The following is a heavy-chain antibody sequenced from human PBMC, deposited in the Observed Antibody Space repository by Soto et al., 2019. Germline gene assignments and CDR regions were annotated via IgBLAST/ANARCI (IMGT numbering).Heavy chain of an antibody. CDR3: ARVELITFGGGIVPRGAFDI. J-gene: IGHJ3*02. D-gene: IGHD3-16*02. Sequence: KPSETLSLTCTVSGGSISSYYWSWIRQPAGKGLEWIGRIYTSGSTNYNPSLKSRVTMSVDTSKNQFSLKLSSVTAADTAVYYCARVELITFGGGIVPRGAFDIWGQGTMVTVSS. CDR2: IYTSGST. V-gene: IGHV4-4*07. CDR1: GGSISSYY.